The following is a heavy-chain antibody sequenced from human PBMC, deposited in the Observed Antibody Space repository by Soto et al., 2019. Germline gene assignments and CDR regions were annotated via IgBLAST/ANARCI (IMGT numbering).Heavy chain of an antibody. CDR1: GGSISSGDYY. Sequence: TLSLTCTVSGGSISSGDYYWSWIRQPPGKGLEWIGYIYYSGSTYYNPSLKSRVTISVDTSKNQFSLKLSSVTAADTAVYYCARVRLRCSSTSCYHNYFDYWGQGTLVTVSS. J-gene: IGHJ4*02. CDR2: IYYSGST. D-gene: IGHD2-2*01. CDR3: ARVRLRCSSTSCYHNYFDY. V-gene: IGHV4-30-4*01.